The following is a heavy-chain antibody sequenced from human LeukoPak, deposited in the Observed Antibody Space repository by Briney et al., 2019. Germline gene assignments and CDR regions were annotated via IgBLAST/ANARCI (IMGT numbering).Heavy chain of an antibody. CDR2: IGSNGGTI. V-gene: IGHV3-9*01. Sequence: GGSLRLSCEVSGFKFDDYAMHWVRQAPGKGPEWVSLIGSNGGTILYVDSVKGRFTISRDNGRNSLYLQMSSLRVEDTALYYCAKGGYYNLGTPIDYWGPGTLVTVSS. CDR1: GFKFDDYA. J-gene: IGHJ4*02. D-gene: IGHD3-10*01. CDR3: AKGGYYNLGTPIDY.